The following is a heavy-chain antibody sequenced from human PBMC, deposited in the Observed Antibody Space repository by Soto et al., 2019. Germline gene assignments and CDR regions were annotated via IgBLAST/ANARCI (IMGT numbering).Heavy chain of an antibody. CDR1: GFTFSSYV. J-gene: IGHJ6*04. CDR2: ISGSGGST. D-gene: IGHD5-18*01. V-gene: IGHV3-23*01. Sequence: PGGSLRLSCAASGFTFSSYVMSWVRQAPGKGLEWVSGISGSGGSTYYADSVKGRFTISRDNSKNTLYLQMNSLRAEDTAVYYCAKSRYSYEAYYYGMDVWGKGPTVTVSS. CDR3: AKSRYSYEAYYYGMDV.